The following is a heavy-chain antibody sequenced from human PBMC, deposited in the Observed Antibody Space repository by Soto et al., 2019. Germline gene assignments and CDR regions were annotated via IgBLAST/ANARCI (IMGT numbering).Heavy chain of an antibody. Sequence: EVQLVVSGGLVVRPGGSLRLSCAGSGFTFDDHTMHWVRQAPGKGLEWVSLITWDAGSAFYADSVRGRFTISRDNSKNSLYLQMNSLRTEDSALYYWEKEKDRIFDYWGRGTPVTVSS. J-gene: IGHJ4*02. CDR1: GFTFDDHT. CDR2: ITWDAGSA. V-gene: IGHV3-43*01. CDR3: EKEKDRIFDY.